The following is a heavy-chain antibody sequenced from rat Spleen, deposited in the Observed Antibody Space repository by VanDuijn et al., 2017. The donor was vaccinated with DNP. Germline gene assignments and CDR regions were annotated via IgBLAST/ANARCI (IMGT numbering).Heavy chain of an antibody. CDR1: GFTFSDYY. V-gene: IGHV5-22*01. J-gene: IGHJ1*01. CDR2: ISYDGRST. Sequence: EVQLVESGGVLVQPGRSLKLSCAASGFTFSDYYMAWVRQAPKKGLEWVASISYDGRSTYYGDSVKGRFTISRDNAKSTLYLQMNSLRSEDTATYYCARRWYFDFWGPGTMVTVSS. CDR3: ARRWYFDF.